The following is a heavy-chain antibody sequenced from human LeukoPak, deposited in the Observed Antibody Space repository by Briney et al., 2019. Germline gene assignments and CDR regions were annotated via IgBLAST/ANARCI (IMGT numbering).Heavy chain of an antibody. CDR2: IIPIFGTA. Sequence: SVKVSCKASGGTFSSYAISWVRQAPGQGLEWMGGIIPIFGTANYAQKFQGRVTMTRDTSTSTVYMELSSLRSEDTAVYYCARDLGYSSSWYVYWGQGTLVTVSS. CDR3: ARDLGYSSSWYVY. J-gene: IGHJ4*02. CDR1: GGTFSSYA. D-gene: IGHD6-13*01. V-gene: IGHV1-69*05.